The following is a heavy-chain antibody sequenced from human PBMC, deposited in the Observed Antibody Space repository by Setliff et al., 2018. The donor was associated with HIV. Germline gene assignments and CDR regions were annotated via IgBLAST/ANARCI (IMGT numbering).Heavy chain of an antibody. V-gene: IGHV4-59*12. CDR2: IYYRGGT. Sequence: PSETLSLTCNVSGASISSYYWSWIRQPPGKGLEWIGYIYYRGGTNYNPSLKSRLTISVDAAKNQFSLKLSSVTAADTAVYYCARRSGWSLDYWGQGTLVTVSS. D-gene: IGHD6-19*01. CDR3: ARRSGWSLDY. J-gene: IGHJ4*02. CDR1: GASISSYY.